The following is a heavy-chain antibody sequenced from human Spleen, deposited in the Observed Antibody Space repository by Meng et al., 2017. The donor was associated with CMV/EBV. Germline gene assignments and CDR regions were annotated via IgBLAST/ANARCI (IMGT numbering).Heavy chain of an antibody. CDR2: VHFSGSA. D-gene: IGHD3-3*01. Sequence: SETLSLTCAVYGGSFSGYYWSWIRQPPGKGLEWLGYVHFSGSANYNPSLESRLSMSVDTSQNRLYLRLSSVTAADTAVYYCARDLSPDFWNGHLDYWGQGKLVTVSS. CDR3: ARDLSPDFWNGHLDY. J-gene: IGHJ4*02. V-gene: IGHV4-59*01. CDR1: GGSFSGYY.